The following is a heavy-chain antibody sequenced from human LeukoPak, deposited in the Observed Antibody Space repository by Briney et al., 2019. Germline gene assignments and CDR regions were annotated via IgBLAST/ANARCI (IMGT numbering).Heavy chain of an antibody. CDR2: INHSGST. Sequence: PSETLSLTCAVYGGSFSGYYWSWIRQPPGKGLEWIGEINHSGSTNYNPSLKSRVTISVDTSKNQFSLKLSSVTAADTAVYYCAREEYYYDSSGVYLSWFDPWGQGTLVTVSS. D-gene: IGHD3-22*01. J-gene: IGHJ5*02. CDR3: AREEYYYDSSGVYLSWFDP. CDR1: GGSFSGYY. V-gene: IGHV4-34*01.